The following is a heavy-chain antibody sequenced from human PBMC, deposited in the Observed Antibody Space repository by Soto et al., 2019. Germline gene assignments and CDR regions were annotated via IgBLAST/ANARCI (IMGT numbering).Heavy chain of an antibody. CDR3: GRSLANWGYYFDY. J-gene: IGHJ4*02. V-gene: IGHV3-35*01. Sequence: EVQLVESGGGLVQPGGSLRLSCAASGFTFSNSDINWVHQAPGKGLEWVSGVSWNGSRTHYADSVKGRFIISRDNSRNTLYLQTNSLRAEDTAVYYCGRSLANWGYYFDYWGQGTLVTVSS. CDR1: GFTFSNSD. CDR2: VSWNGSRT. D-gene: IGHD7-27*01.